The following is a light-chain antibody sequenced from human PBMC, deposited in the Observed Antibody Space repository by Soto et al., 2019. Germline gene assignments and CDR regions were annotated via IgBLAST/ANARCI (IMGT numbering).Light chain of an antibody. J-gene: IGLJ1*01. CDR1: STDVGDSNR. Sequence: QSALTQPASVSGSPGQSITISCTGTSTDVGDSNRVSWYQHHPGKAPKLIIYEVSYRPSGVSNRFSGSKSAYTASLTISGLQAEDEADYYCNSQTTSGIRVFGTGTKLTVL. CDR3: NSQTTSGIRV. CDR2: EVS. V-gene: IGLV2-14*01.